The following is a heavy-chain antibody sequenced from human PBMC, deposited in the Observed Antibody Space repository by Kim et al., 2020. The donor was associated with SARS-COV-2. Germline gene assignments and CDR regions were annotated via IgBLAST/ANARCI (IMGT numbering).Heavy chain of an antibody. J-gene: IGHJ5*02. D-gene: IGHD1-1*01. V-gene: IGHV4-31*02. Sequence: RPASNPALKGRVTISVDTAKNQFSLKLSSVTAADTAVYYCARELEGWFDPWGQGTLVTVSS. CDR3: ARELEGWFDP. CDR2: RP.